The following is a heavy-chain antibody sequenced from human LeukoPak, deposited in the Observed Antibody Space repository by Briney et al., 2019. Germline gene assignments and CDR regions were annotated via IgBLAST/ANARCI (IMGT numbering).Heavy chain of an antibody. CDR2: INPNTGGT. D-gene: IGHD3-22*01. CDR1: GYSLIDYY. Sequence: ASVKVSCKASGYSLIDYYMHWVRQAPGQGLEWLGWINPNTGGTNYAQKFQGRVTMTRDTSITTAYMELNRLRSDDTAVYYCARGGASYDGSDYSPYVWGQGTLVTVSS. CDR3: ARGGASYDGSDYSPYV. J-gene: IGHJ4*02. V-gene: IGHV1-2*02.